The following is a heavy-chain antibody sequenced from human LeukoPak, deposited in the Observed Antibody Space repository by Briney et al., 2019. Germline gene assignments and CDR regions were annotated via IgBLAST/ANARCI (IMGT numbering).Heavy chain of an antibody. V-gene: IGHV3-74*01. D-gene: IGHD3-22*01. CDR2: VSSAGSST. J-gene: IGHJ3*02. CDR1: VFTLSSYW. Sequence: GRTLRLSSAPSVFTLSSYWMHSVREAPGKGRGWVSGVSSAGSSTSYTDSVKCRVTIPRDNAKNRLYLQMNSLRAEDAAVSYCASGYYDSSNALHIWGQRTMVTVSS. CDR3: ASGYYDSSNALHI.